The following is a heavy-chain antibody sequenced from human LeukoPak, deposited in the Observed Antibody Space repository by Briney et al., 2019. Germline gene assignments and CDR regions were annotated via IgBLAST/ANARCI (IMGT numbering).Heavy chain of an antibody. V-gene: IGHV4-4*07. CDR3: AKSPSGRGGYNWFDP. J-gene: IGHJ5*02. CDR2: VYTSGST. Sequence: SETLSLTCTVSGGSISGYYWSWIRQPAGKGLEWIGRVYTSGSTNYNPSLKSRVTMSIDTSKNQFSLNLSSVAAADTAVYYCAKSPSGRGGYNWFDPWGQGTLVTVSS. D-gene: IGHD3-16*01. CDR1: GGSISGYY.